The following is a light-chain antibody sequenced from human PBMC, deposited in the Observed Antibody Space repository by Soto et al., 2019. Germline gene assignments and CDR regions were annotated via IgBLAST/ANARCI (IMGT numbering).Light chain of an antibody. CDR2: AAS. CDR1: QSVRDY. CDR3: QQSYGSPWT. Sequence: DIQMTQSPSTLSASIGDRVTITCRAGQSVRDYLNWYQQKPGKAPKVLIYAASSLQSGVPSRFSGSGSGTVFTLTISSLQPEDFATYYCQQSYGSPWTFGQGTKVEIK. J-gene: IGKJ1*01. V-gene: IGKV1-39*01.